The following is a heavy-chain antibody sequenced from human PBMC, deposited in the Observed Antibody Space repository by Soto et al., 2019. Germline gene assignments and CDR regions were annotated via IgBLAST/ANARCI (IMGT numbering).Heavy chain of an antibody. CDR3: ARPVEMATISRSYLFY. Sequence: SVKVSCKASGGTFSNYAINWVRQAPGQGLEWMGGIIPIFGTTNYAQKFQGRVTITADESTSTAYLDLSSLRSEDTAVYYCARPVEMATISRSYLFYWGQGTLVTVSS. CDR1: GGTFSNYA. D-gene: IGHD5-12*01. CDR2: IIPIFGTT. J-gene: IGHJ4*02. V-gene: IGHV1-69*13.